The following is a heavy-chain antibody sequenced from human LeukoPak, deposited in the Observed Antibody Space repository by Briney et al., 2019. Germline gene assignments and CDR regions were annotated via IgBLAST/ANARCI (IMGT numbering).Heavy chain of an antibody. V-gene: IGHV4-39*07. CDR1: GASISTTNYY. D-gene: IGHD6-13*01. CDR2: MYYSGNT. CDR3: ARQIASAGTAGFDF. Sequence: SETLSLTCTVSGASISTTNYYWGWIRQPPGKGLEWIGSMYYSGNTNHNPSLKSRVTMSVDTSKNQFSLRLRSVTAADTAVYYCARQIASAGTAGFDFWGQGALVTVSS. J-gene: IGHJ4*02.